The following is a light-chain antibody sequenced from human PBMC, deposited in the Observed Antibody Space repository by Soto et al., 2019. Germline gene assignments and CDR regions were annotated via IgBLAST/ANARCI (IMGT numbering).Light chain of an antibody. CDR1: SSDVGSYNF. J-gene: IGLJ1*01. CDR3: CSYAGSSTWV. Sequence: QSALTQPASVSGSPGQSITISCTGTSSDVGSYNFVSWYQQHPGKAPKVMIYEGSKRPSGVSNRFSGSKSDNTASLTISGLQAEDEADYCCCSYAGSSTWVFGTGTKVTVL. CDR2: EGS. V-gene: IGLV2-23*01.